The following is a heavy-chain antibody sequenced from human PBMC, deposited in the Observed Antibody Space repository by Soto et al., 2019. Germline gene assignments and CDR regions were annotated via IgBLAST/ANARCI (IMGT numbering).Heavy chain of an antibody. CDR1: GYTFSNFG. CDR2: ISGYNGNT. J-gene: IGHJ5*02. D-gene: IGHD1-1*01. CDR3: VRMASSGTLNWFDP. V-gene: IGHV1-18*01. Sequence: ASVKVSCKASGYTFSNFGLSWVRQAPGQGLEWMGWISGYNGNTNSAEKFQGRVTMTRDTSTSTVYLELSSLTSDDTAVYYCVRMASSGTLNWFDPWGQGTLVTVSS.